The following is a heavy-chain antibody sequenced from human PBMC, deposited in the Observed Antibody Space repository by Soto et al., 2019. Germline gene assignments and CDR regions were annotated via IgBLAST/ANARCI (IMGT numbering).Heavy chain of an antibody. V-gene: IGHV5-10-1*01. D-gene: IGHD6-13*01. J-gene: IGHJ6*02. Sequence: GESLKISCKGSGYNFDTYWINWVRQTPGKGLEWMGRIDPIDSKTKNSPSLEGHITISVDKSISTTYLQWSSLKASDTAIYYCARRIAAAGGYYYYAFDVWGQGTAVTVSS. CDR1: GYNFDTYW. CDR2: IDPIDSKT. CDR3: ARRIAAAGGYYYYAFDV.